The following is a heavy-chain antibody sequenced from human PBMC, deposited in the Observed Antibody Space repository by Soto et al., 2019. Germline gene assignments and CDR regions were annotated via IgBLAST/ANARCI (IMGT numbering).Heavy chain of an antibody. V-gene: IGHV3-23*01. Sequence: PGGSLRLSCAASGFTFSTYAMSLVRQAHGKALEWVSTITSGGGGTLYVDSVKGRFTISRDNSKNTLYLQMNSLRAEDTAVYYCTRGLGLWHFDSWGQGTPVTVSS. CDR3: TRGLGLWHFDS. J-gene: IGHJ4*02. CDR2: ITSGGGGT. CDR1: GFTFSTYA. D-gene: IGHD2-21*01.